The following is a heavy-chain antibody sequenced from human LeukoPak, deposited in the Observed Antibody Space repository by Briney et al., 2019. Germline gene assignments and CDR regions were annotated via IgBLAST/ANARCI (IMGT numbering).Heavy chain of an antibody. CDR3: AKGSGATYYSSLDS. D-gene: IGHD2-15*01. V-gene: IGHV3-23*01. J-gene: IGHJ5*01. CDR2: ISADDGAT. Sequence: GSLRLSCAASGFTFSNYAMTWVRQGPGKGLEWVSVISADDGATYYADSVKGRFTISRDNSKSTLYLQMNTLGAEDTAKYFCAKGSGATYYSSLDSWGQGTLVTVSS. CDR1: GFTFSNYA.